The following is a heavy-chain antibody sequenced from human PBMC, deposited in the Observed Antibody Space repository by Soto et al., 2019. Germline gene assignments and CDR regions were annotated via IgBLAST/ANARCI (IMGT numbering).Heavy chain of an antibody. J-gene: IGHJ4*02. CDR2: ISYIGTT. CDR1: GGSISSGDHY. Sequence: PSETLCLTCTVSGGSISSGDHYWSWIRQPPGKGLEWIGYISYIGTTYYNPSLKSRVSISLDTSKNQFSLKLSFVTAADTAVYYCARGAQWSSSAHDTFAYWGQRSLVTVSS. D-gene: IGHD6-13*01. CDR3: ARGAQWSSSAHDTFAY. V-gene: IGHV4-30-4*01.